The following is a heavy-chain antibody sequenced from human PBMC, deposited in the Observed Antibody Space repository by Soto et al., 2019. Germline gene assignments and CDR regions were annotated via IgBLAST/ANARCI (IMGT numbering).Heavy chain of an antibody. V-gene: IGHV3-23*01. CDR2: ISGSGSTI. CDR3: VKDGSSGWPYYYGMDV. D-gene: IGHD6-19*01. J-gene: IGHJ6*02. Sequence: GGSLRLSCAASGFTFSSYAVSWVRQAPGKGPEWISSISGSGSTIYYADSVKGRFTISRDNSKNTLYLQMSSLRAEDTAVYYCVKDGSSGWPYYYGMDVWGQGTTVTVSS. CDR1: GFTFSSYA.